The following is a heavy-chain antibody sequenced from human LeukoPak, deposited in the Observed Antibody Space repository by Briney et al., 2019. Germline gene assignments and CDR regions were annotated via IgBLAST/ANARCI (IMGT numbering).Heavy chain of an antibody. J-gene: IGHJ3*02. Sequence: GGSLRLSCAASGFTVSSNSMNWVRQAPGKGLQWVSVIYSGGSTYYADSVKGRFTISRDNSKNTLYLQMNSLRAEDTAVYYCARDGSDAFDIWGQGTMVTVSS. V-gene: IGHV3-53*01. CDR3: ARDGSDAFDI. CDR1: GFTVSSNS. CDR2: IYSGGST. D-gene: IGHD3-10*01.